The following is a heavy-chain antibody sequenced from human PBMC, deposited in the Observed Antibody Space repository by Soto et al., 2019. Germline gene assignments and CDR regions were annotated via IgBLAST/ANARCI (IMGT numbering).Heavy chain of an antibody. J-gene: IGHJ2*01. V-gene: IGHV3-30*18. CDR1: GFTFSSYG. CDR3: AKDHYTVTGTYWYFDL. D-gene: IGHD4-17*01. Sequence: QVQLVESGGGVVQPGRSLRLSCAASGFTFSSYGMHWVRQAPGKGLEWVAVISYDGSNKYYADSVKGRFTISRDNSKKTLYLQMNSLRAEDTAVYYCAKDHYTVTGTYWYFDLWGRGTLVTVSS. CDR2: ISYDGSNK.